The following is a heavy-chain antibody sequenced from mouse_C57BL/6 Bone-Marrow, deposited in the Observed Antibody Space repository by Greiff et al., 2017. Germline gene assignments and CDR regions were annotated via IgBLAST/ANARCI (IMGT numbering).Heavy chain of an antibody. Sequence: QVQLQQSGPELVKPGASVKISCKASGYSFTSYYIHWVKQRPGQGLEWIGWIYPGSGNTKYNEKFKGKATLTADTSSSTAYMQLSSLTSEDSAVYYCARGYSNYPWFAYWGQGTLVTVSA. D-gene: IGHD2-5*01. J-gene: IGHJ3*01. CDR1: GYSFTSYY. V-gene: IGHV1-66*01. CDR2: IYPGSGNT. CDR3: ARGYSNYPWFAY.